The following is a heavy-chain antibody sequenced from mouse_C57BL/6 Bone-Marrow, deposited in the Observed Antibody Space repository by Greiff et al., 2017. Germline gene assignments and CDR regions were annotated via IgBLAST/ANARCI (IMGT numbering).Heavy chain of an antibody. CDR3: ARDGLRDGYYDWYFDV. J-gene: IGHJ1*03. CDR1: GYTFTSYW. Sequence: QVQLQQPGTELVKPGASVKLSCKASGYTFTSYWMHWVKQRPGQGLEWIGNINPSNGGTNYNEKFKSKATLTVDKSSSTAYMQLSSLTSEDSAVYYCARDGLRDGYYDWYFDVWGTGTTVTVSS. CDR2: INPSNGGT. D-gene: IGHD2-3*01. V-gene: IGHV1-53*01.